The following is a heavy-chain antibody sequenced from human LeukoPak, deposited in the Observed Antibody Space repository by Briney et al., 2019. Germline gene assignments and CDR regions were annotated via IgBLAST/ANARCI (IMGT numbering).Heavy chain of an antibody. CDR2: IYTSGST. D-gene: IGHD6-13*01. J-gene: IGHJ6*03. CDR1: GGSISSYY. CDR3: ARLSQQLVTHYYYYMDV. Sequence: SETLSLTCTVSGGSISSYYWSWIRQPPGKGLEWIGYIYTSGSTNYNPSLKSRVTISVDTSKNQSSLKLSSVTAADTAVYYCARLSQQLVTHYYYYMDVWGKGTTVTVSS. V-gene: IGHV4-4*09.